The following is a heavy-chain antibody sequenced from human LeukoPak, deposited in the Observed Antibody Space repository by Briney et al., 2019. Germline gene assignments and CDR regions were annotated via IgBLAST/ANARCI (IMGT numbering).Heavy chain of an antibody. V-gene: IGHV1-46*01. CDR2: INPSGGST. Sequence: ASVKVSCKASGYTFTTYYMHWVRQAPGQGLEWMGIINPSGGSTSYAQKFQGRVTMTRDTSTSTVYMELSSLRSGDTAVYYCARDGEVASSYGYYYYYMDVWGKGTPVTVSS. CDR3: ARDGEVASSYGYYYYYMDV. D-gene: IGHD5-18*01. CDR1: GYTFTTYY. J-gene: IGHJ6*03.